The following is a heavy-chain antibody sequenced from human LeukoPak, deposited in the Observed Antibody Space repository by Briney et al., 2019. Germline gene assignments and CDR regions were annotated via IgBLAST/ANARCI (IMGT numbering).Heavy chain of an antibody. V-gene: IGHV3-74*01. D-gene: IGHD3-16*01. J-gene: IGHJ4*02. Sequence: PGGSLRLSCAASGFTFSSYWMHWVRQAPGKGLVWVSRINSDGSSTSYADSVKGRFTISRDNAKNTLYLQMNSLRAEDTAVYYCARVTYHGSFLDYWGQGTLVTVSS. CDR3: ARVTYHGSFLDY. CDR1: GFTFSSYW. CDR2: INSDGSST.